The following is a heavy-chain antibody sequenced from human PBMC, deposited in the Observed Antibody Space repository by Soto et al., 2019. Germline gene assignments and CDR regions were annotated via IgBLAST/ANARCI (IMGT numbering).Heavy chain of an antibody. J-gene: IGHJ4*02. CDR1: GYTFTSYD. Sequence: QVQLVQSGAEVKKPGASVKVSCKASGYTFTSYDINWVRQATGQGLEWMGWMNPNSGNTGYAQKFQGRVTMTRNTSISTAYMELSTLRSEATAVYYCAREHSSSWRCDYWGQGTLVTVSS. CDR2: MNPNSGNT. D-gene: IGHD6-13*01. V-gene: IGHV1-8*01. CDR3: AREHSSSWRCDY.